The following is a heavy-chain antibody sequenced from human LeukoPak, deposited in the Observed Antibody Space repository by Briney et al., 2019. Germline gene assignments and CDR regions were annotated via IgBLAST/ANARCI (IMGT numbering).Heavy chain of an antibody. CDR2: ISAGGGST. Sequence: EGSLRLSCAASGFTFSNFAMSWVRQAPGKGLEWVSDISAGGGSTYYADFVKGRFTVSRDNSKNTMYLQMNSLRAEDTAVYYYAKGPYSTSWYGYFDYWGKGTLVTVSS. CDR1: GFTFSNFA. V-gene: IGHV3-23*01. J-gene: IGHJ4*02. CDR3: AKGPYSTSWYGYFDY. D-gene: IGHD6-13*01.